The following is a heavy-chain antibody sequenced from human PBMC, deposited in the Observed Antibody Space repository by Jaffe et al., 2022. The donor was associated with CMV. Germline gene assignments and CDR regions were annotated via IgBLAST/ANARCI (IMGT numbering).Heavy chain of an antibody. CDR2: IDWDDDK. D-gene: IGHD3-22*01. J-gene: IGHJ3*02. CDR1: GFSLSTSGMC. CDR3: ARTWRLFSPTDAFDI. Sequence: QVTLRESGPALVKPTQTLTLTCTFSGFSLSTSGMCVSWIRQPPGKALEWLARIDWDDDKYYSTSLKTRLTISKDTSKNQVVLTMTNMDPVDTATYYCARTWRLFSPTDAFDIWGQGTMVTVSS. V-gene: IGHV2-70*15.